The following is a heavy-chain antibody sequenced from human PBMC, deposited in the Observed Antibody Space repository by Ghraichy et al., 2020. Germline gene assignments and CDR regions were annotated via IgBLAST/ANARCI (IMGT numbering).Heavy chain of an antibody. V-gene: IGHV4-59*01. Sequence: SETLSLTCTVSGGSISSYYWSWIRQPPGKGLEWIGYIYYSGSTNYNPSLKSRVTISVDTSKNQFSLKLSSVTAADTAVYYCARAYVNPVTTVKYFDYWGQGTLVTVSS. J-gene: IGHJ4*02. CDR1: GGSISSYY. CDR2: IYYSGST. D-gene: IGHD4-17*01. CDR3: ARAYVNPVTTVKYFDY.